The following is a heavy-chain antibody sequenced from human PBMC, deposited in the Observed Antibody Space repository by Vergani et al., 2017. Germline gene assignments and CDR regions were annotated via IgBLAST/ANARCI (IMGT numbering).Heavy chain of an antibody. D-gene: IGHD5-12*01. J-gene: IGHJ4*02. Sequence: EVQLVESGGGLVKPGGSLRLSCAASGFTFSSYSMNWVRQAPGKGLEWVSSISSSSNYKYYADSVKGRFTISRDNAKNSLYLQMNSLRAEDTAVYYCAADSGYGENYFDYWGQGTLVTVSS. CDR3: AADSGYGENYFDY. V-gene: IGHV3-21*01. CDR2: ISSSSNYK. CDR1: GFTFSSYS.